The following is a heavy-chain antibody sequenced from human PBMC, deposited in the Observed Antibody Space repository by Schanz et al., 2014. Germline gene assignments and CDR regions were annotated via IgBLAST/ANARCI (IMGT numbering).Heavy chain of an antibody. CDR3: AKSLASCPGGRCSRGYFDY. V-gene: IGHV3-23*01. CDR2: MSASGGDT. D-gene: IGHD2-8*02. CDR1: EFTFSTDA. Sequence: EVHLLEPGGGLVPPGGSLRLSCAASEFTFSTDAMSWVRQAPGKGLEWLSVMSASGGDTYYADSVTGRFTISRANSKNTPNLQLNSLRAEDTAVYSCAKSLASCPGGRCSRGYFDYWGQGTLVTVSS. J-gene: IGHJ4*02.